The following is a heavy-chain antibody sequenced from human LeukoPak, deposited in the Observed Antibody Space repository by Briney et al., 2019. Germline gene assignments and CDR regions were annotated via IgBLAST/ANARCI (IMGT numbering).Heavy chain of an antibody. D-gene: IGHD5-18*01. Sequence: GSLRLSCAASGFTFSSYCMNWRRQAPGKGLEWVSSISSSSSYIYYADSVKGRFTISRDNAKNSLYLQMNSLRAEDTAVYYCAREDSYGPSYFHYWGQGTLVTVSS. J-gene: IGHJ4*02. CDR3: AREDSYGPSYFHY. V-gene: IGHV3-21*01. CDR2: ISSSSSYI. CDR1: GFTFSSYC.